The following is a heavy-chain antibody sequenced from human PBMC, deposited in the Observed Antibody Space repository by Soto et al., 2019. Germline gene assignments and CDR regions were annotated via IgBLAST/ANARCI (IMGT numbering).Heavy chain of an antibody. CDR1: GYSFTSYW. V-gene: IGHV5-10-1*01. CDR2: IDPSDSYT. D-gene: IGHD2-15*01. Sequence: GESLKISCKGSGYSFTSYWISWVRQMPGKGLEWMGRIDPSDSYTNYSPSFQGHVTISADKSISTAYLQWSSLKASDTAMYYCATSLGYCSVGSCYYGGTTGFYWGQGTLVTVSS. J-gene: IGHJ4*02. CDR3: ATSLGYCSVGSCYYGGTTGFY.